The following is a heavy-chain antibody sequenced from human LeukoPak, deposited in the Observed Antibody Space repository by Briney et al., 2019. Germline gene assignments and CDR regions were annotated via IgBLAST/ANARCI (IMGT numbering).Heavy chain of an antibody. CDR2: IYYSGNT. J-gene: IGHJ4*02. CDR1: GGSISSSY. V-gene: IGHV4-59*01. D-gene: IGHD4-17*01. Sequence: SETLSLTCTVSGGSISSSYWTWIRQPPGKGLEWIGYIYYSGNTNYNPSLKSRVTISVDTSKNQFSLKMTSVTTADTALYYCARGPGSSYGDYAYYSDYWGQGTLVTVSS. CDR3: ARGPGSSYGDYAYYSDY.